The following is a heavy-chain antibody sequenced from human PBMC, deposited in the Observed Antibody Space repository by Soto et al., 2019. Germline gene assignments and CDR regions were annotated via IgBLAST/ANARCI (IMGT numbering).Heavy chain of an antibody. CDR3: ASPLIWCSGGNCYDIDY. D-gene: IGHD2-15*01. Sequence: GGSLRLSCAASGFTFSSYAMHWVRQAPGKGLEWVAVISYDGSNKYYADSVKGRFTISRDNSKNTLYLQMNSLRAEDTAVYYCASPLIWCSGGNCYDIDYWGQGTLVTVSS. V-gene: IGHV3-30-3*01. CDR2: ISYDGSNK. CDR1: GFTFSSYA. J-gene: IGHJ4*02.